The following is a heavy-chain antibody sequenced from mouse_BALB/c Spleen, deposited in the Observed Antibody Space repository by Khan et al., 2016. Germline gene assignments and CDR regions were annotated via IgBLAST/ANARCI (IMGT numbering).Heavy chain of an antibody. D-gene: IGHD2-1*01. J-gene: IGHJ3*01. CDR1: GYAFTNYL. CDR3: ARWCYGNYPPD. V-gene: IGHV1-54*01. CDR2: INPGSGGT. Sequence: QVQLQQSGAELVRPGTSVTVSCKASGYAFTNYLIEWVNQRPGQGLEWIGVINPGSGGTDYNATFKGKATLTADKSSSTAYMQLSSLTSDDSAVYFCARWCYGNYPPDWGQGTLVTGSA.